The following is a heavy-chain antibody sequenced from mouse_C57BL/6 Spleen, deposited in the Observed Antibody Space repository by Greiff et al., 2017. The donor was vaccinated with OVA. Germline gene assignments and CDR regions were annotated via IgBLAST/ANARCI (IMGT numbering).Heavy chain of an antibody. CDR3: ARGGKRSWYFDV. CDR1: GYSFTGYY. CDR2: INPSTGGT. J-gene: IGHJ1*03. V-gene: IGHV1-42*01. Sequence: EVQLVESGPELVKPGASVKISCKASGYSFTGYYMNWVKQSPEKSLEWIGEINPSTGGTTYNQKFKAKATLTVDKSSSTAYMQLKSLTSEDSAVYYCARGGKRSWYFDVWGTGTTVTVSS. D-gene: IGHD1-1*01.